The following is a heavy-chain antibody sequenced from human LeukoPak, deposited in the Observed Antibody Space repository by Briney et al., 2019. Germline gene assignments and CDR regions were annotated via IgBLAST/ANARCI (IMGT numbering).Heavy chain of an antibody. CDR3: ARDIRAASLGYYYGMDV. V-gene: IGHV1-2*02. Sequence: ASVKVSCKASGYTFTDYYIHWVRQAPGQGLEWMGWINPNSGGTNYAQKFQGRVTMTRDTSISTAYTDLSRLTSDDTAVYYCARDIRAASLGYYYGMDVWGQGTTVTVSS. D-gene: IGHD2-15*01. J-gene: IGHJ6*02. CDR2: INPNSGGT. CDR1: GYTFTDYY.